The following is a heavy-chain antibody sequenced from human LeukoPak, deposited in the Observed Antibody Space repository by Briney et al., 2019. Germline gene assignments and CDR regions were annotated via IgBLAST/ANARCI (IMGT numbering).Heavy chain of an antibody. CDR2: VNPNSGGT. Sequence: ASVKVSCKASGYTFTGYYMHWVRQAPGQGLEWMGWVNPNSGGTNYAQKFQGRVTMTRDTSISTAYKELSRLRSDDTAVYYCARELNYDSSGYYFDYWGQGTLVTVSS. CDR3: ARELNYDSSGYYFDY. CDR1: GYTFTGYY. D-gene: IGHD3-22*01. V-gene: IGHV1-2*02. J-gene: IGHJ4*02.